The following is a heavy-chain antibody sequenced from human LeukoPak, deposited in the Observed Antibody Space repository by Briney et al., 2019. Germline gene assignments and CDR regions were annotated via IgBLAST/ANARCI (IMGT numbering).Heavy chain of an antibody. Sequence: SQTPSLTCAISGDSVSSNSAAWNWIRQPPSRGLEWLGRTYYRSKWYNGYTVSVKSRITINPDTSKNQFSLQLNSVTPEDTAVYFCVRSGRDGYLDYWGQGTLVTVSS. CDR2: TYYRSKWYN. J-gene: IGHJ4*02. V-gene: IGHV6-1*01. CDR3: VRSGRDGYLDY. D-gene: IGHD5-24*01. CDR1: GDSVSSNSAA.